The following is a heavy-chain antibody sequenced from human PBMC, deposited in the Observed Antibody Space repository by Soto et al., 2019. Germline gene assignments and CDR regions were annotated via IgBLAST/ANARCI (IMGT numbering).Heavy chain of an antibody. CDR1: GGFVSSGSYY. CDR2: VYFSGGT. D-gene: IGHD5-18*01. V-gene: IGHV4-61*01. Sequence: SETLCLTCTVSGGFVSSGSYYWTWIRQPPGKGLEWIGYVYFSGGTNYNPSLKSRVTISVDTSKNQFSLKLSSVTAADTAVYYCARHRYSYGVYYVDYWGQGTLVTVS. CDR3: ARHRYSYGVYYVDY. J-gene: IGHJ4*02.